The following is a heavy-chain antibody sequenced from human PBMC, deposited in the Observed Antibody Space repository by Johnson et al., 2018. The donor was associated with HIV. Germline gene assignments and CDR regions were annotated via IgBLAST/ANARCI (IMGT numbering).Heavy chain of an antibody. CDR1: GFTFSSFA. Sequence: QVQLVESGGGLVQPGGSLRLSCAASGFTFSSFAMHWVRQAPGKGLEWVAFISYDGTNKYYADSVKGRFTISRDNSKNTLYVQMNSLRAEDTAVYYCAKDAYCSGGRCYGFGAFDIWGQGTKVTVSS. CDR2: ISYDGTNK. V-gene: IGHV3-30-3*01. D-gene: IGHD2-15*01. J-gene: IGHJ3*02. CDR3: AKDAYCSGGRCYGFGAFDI.